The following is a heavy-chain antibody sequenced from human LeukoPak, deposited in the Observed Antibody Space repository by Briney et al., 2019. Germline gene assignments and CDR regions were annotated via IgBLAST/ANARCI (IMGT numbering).Heavy chain of an antibody. CDR1: GFTFSKAW. V-gene: IGHV3-15*01. CDR2: FKSKSGGGAT. D-gene: IGHD3-22*01. CDR3: AKDYYDSSGYLAEYFQH. Sequence: GGSLSLSCAASGFTFSKAWMNWVRRAPGRGGEWGRRFKSKSGGGATAYAAPVKVRFTISRDNSKNTLYLQMNSLRAEDTAVYYCAKDYYDSSGYLAEYFQHWGQGTLVTVSS. J-gene: IGHJ1*01.